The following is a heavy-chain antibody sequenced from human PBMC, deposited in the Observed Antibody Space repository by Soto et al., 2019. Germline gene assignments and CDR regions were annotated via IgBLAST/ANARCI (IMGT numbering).Heavy chain of an antibody. CDR1: GGSISSYY. CDR3: ARGYSGYDYRFDY. Sequence: SETLSLTCTVSGGSISSYYWSLIRQPPGEGLEWIGYIFYSGSTNYNPSLKSRVTISVDTSKNHFSLKLSSLAAADTAVYYCARGYSGYDYRFDYWGQGTLVTVSS. V-gene: IGHV4-59*01. CDR2: IFYSGST. J-gene: IGHJ4*02. D-gene: IGHD5-12*01.